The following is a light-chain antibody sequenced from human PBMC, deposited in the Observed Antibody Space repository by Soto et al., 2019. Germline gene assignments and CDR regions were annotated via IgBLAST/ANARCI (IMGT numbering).Light chain of an antibody. J-gene: IGKJ5*01. Sequence: IVLTHSPASLCFSPGEIATVSFRAIQSVPRHLAWYQQRPGLPPRLLIYDASSRATGVPDRFSGSGSGTDFILTISSLEPEDFAVYYCQQSSNWPPEITFGQGTRLEIK. CDR1: QSVPRH. CDR2: DAS. V-gene: IGKV3-11*01. CDR3: QQSSNWPPEIT.